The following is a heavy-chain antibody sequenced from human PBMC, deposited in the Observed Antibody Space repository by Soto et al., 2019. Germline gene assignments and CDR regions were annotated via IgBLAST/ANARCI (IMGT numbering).Heavy chain of an antibody. Sequence: EVQLVESGGGLVQPGGSLRLSCTASGFTFDSYDMHWVRQATGKGLEWVSVIGTAGDTYYAGSVKGRFSISRENAKNSLYLQMNSLRAGDTAGYYCARSSGSHYPSFHYWGQGTLVTVSS. CDR3: ARSSGSHYPSFHY. CDR2: IGTAGDT. D-gene: IGHD3-10*01. V-gene: IGHV3-13*01. CDR1: GFTFDSYD. J-gene: IGHJ4*02.